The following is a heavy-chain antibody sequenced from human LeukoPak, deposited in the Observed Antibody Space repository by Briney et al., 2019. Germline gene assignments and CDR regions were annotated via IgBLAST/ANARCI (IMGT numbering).Heavy chain of an antibody. Sequence: GRSLRLSCAASGFTFSSYAMHWVRQAPGKGLEWVAVISYDGSNKYYADSVKGRFTISRDNSKNTLYLQMNSLRAEDTAVYYCARGYSSSSGFDYWGQGALVTVSS. CDR2: ISYDGSNK. CDR3: ARGYSSSSGFDY. V-gene: IGHV3-30-3*01. J-gene: IGHJ4*02. CDR1: GFTFSSYA. D-gene: IGHD6-6*01.